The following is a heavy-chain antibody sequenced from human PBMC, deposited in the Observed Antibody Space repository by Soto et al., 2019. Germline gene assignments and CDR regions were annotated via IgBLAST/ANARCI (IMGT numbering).Heavy chain of an antibody. J-gene: IGHJ4*02. CDR1: GFTFSDYY. Sequence: GGSLRLSCAASGFTFSDYYMSWIRQAPGKGLEWVSYISSSSSYTNYADSVKGRFTISRDNAKNSLYLQMNSLRAEDTAVYYCARVGDGYSSGWSYFDYWGQGTLVTVSS. CDR2: ISSSSSYT. CDR3: ARVGDGYSSGWSYFDY. D-gene: IGHD6-19*01. V-gene: IGHV3-11*06.